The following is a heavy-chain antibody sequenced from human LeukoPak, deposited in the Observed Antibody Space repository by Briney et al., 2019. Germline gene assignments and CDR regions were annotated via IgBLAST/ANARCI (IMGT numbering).Heavy chain of an antibody. Sequence: GGSLRLSCAASGFTFSSYSMNWVRQAPGKGLEWLSSISSSSNYIYYADSVKGRFTISRDNAKDSLYLQMNSLRAEDTAVYYCARGIRYCSGGSCYIFDSWGQGTLVTVSS. CDR3: ARGIRYCSGGSCYIFDS. D-gene: IGHD2-15*01. V-gene: IGHV3-21*01. CDR2: ISSSSNYI. J-gene: IGHJ4*02. CDR1: GFTFSSYS.